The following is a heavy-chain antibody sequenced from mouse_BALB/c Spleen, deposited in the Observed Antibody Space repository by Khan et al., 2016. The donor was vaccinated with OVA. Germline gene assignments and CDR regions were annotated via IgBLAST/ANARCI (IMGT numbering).Heavy chain of an antibody. CDR2: ILPGSNST. Sequence: VQLQESGAELMKPGASVKISCKPTGYTFSSYWIEWVKQRPGHGLEWIGEILPGSNSTNYNERFQGKTTITADTSSNKAYMQISSLTSEDSAIYYCARGNYYGSTSWFGYWGQGTLVTVSA. V-gene: IGHV1-9*01. J-gene: IGHJ3*01. CDR1: GYTFSSYW. D-gene: IGHD1-1*01. CDR3: ARGNYYGSTSWFGY.